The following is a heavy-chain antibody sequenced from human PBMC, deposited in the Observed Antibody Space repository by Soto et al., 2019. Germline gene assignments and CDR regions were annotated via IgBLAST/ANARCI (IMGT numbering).Heavy chain of an antibody. CDR3: SKVASSSDFDY. CDR1: GFTFISYG. Sequence: QVQLVESGGGVVQPGRSLRLSCAASGFTFISYGMHWVRQAPGKGLGWVAVISYDGSNKYYADSVKGRFTISRDNSKNTLYLQMNSLRAEDTAVYYCSKVASSSDFDYWGQGTLVTVSS. CDR2: ISYDGSNK. J-gene: IGHJ4*02. D-gene: IGHD6-13*01. V-gene: IGHV3-30*18.